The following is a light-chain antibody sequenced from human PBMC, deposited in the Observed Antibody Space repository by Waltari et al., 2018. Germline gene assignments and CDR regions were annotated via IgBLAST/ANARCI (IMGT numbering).Light chain of an antibody. CDR3: AAWDDSLNGVV. CDR1: SSNIGSNT. V-gene: IGLV1-44*01. Sequence: QSVLTQPPSASGTPGPRVTISCSGSSSNIGSNTLNCYQQLPRTAPKLLIYSNNQRPSGVPDRFSGSKSGTSASLAISGLQSEDEADYYCAAWDDSLNGVVFGGGTKLTVL. CDR2: SNN. J-gene: IGLJ2*01.